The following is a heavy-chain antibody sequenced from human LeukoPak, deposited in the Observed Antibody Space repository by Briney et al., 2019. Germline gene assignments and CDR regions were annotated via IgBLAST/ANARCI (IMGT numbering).Heavy chain of an antibody. CDR2: IWYDGSNK. J-gene: IGHJ3*02. CDR1: GFTFSSYG. V-gene: IGHV3-33*01. CDR3: AGSRTIWGVAFYI. D-gene: IGHD3-10*01. Sequence: PGRSLRLSCAASGFTFSSYGMHWVRQAPGKGLEWVAVIWYDGSNKYYADSVKGRFTISRDNSKNTLYLQMNSLRAEDTAVYYCAGSRTIWGVAFYIWGQGTMVTVSS.